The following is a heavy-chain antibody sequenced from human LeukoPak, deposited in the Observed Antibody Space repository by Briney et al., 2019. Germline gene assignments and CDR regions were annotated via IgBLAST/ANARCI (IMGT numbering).Heavy chain of an antibody. V-gene: IGHV1-2*02. Sequence: GASVKVSCKASGYTFTGYYMHWVRQAPGQGLEWTGWINPNSGGTNYAQKFQGRVTMTRDTSISTAYMELSRLRSDDTAVYYCARKPYDYVWGSYPGGGYFDYWGQGTLVTVSS. CDR1: GYTFTGYY. CDR3: ARKPYDYVWGSYPGGGYFDY. CDR2: INPNSGGT. D-gene: IGHD3-16*02. J-gene: IGHJ4*02.